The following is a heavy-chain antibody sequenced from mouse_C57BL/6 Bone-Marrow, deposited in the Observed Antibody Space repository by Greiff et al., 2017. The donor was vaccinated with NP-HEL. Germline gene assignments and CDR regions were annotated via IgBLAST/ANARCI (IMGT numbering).Heavy chain of an antibody. V-gene: IGHV5-4*01. CDR2: ISDGGSYT. CDR1: GFTFSSYA. Sequence: EVKLMESGGGLVKPGGSLKLSCAASGFTFSSYAMSWVRQTPEKRLEWVATISDGGSYTYYPDNVKGRFTISRDNAKNNLYLQMSHLKSEDTAMYYCARDRDYPFAYWGQGTLVTVSA. CDR3: ARDRDYPFAY. J-gene: IGHJ3*01. D-gene: IGHD2-4*01.